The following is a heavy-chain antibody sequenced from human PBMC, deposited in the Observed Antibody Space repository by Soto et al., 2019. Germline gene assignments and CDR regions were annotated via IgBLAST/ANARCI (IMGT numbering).Heavy chain of an antibody. Sequence: QVQLVQSGAEVKKPGASVKVSCKASGYTFTNYDINWVRQATGQGLEWMGWMNTKSGNTGFAQQFQGRVIMTRSTSISTAYMELSSLRSEDTAVYYCVRVYGEIDYWVQGTLVTVSS. CDR1: GYTFTNYD. CDR2: MNTKSGNT. J-gene: IGHJ4*02. V-gene: IGHV1-8*01. D-gene: IGHD4-17*01. CDR3: VRVYGEIDY.